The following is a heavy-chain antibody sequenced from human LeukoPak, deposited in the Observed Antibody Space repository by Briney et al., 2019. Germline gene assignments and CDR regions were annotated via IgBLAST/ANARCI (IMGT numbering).Heavy chain of an antibody. V-gene: IGHV3-74*01. CDR1: GFTFSNYW. D-gene: IGHD6-13*01. CDR3: ARAVYSSPPDY. Sequence: PGGSLRLSCAASGFTFSNYWMLWVRQAPGKGLVWVSRTERDGSSTRYADPVKGRFLTSRDNAKNTLDLQMNSLRVEDTAVYYWARAVYSSPPDYWGQGVLVTVSS. J-gene: IGHJ4*02. CDR2: TERDGSST.